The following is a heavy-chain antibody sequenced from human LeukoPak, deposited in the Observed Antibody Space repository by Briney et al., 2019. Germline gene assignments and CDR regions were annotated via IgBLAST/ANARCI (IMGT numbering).Heavy chain of an antibody. J-gene: IGHJ4*02. CDR3: ARGAYQLEH. CDR1: GFTLSSYW. D-gene: IGHD2-2*01. Sequence: PGRSLRLSCAASGFTLSSYWMSWFRQAPGKGLEWVANIKEDGSERFHVDSVKGRFTISKDNAKNSLYLQMNSLRAEDTAVYYCARGAYQLEHWGQGALVTVSS. CDR2: IKEDGSER. V-gene: IGHV3-7*03.